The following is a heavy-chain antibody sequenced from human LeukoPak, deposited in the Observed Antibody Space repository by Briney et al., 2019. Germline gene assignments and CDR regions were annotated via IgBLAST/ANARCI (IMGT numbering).Heavy chain of an antibody. D-gene: IGHD2/OR15-2a*01. CDR1: GFTFSLYA. CDR3: ARGRLASTTSTTYDY. V-gene: IGHV3-64*01. Sequence: GGSLRLSCAASGFTFSLYAMHWVRQAPGKGLEYVSAITSNGHSADYANSVEGRFTISRDNSKNTLYLQIGSLRAEDMAVYYCARGRLASTTSTTYDYWGQGTLVTVSS. CDR2: ITSNGHSA. J-gene: IGHJ4*02.